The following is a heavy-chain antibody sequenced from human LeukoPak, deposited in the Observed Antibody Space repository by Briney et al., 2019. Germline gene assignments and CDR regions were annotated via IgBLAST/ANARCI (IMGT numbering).Heavy chain of an antibody. D-gene: IGHD4-11*01. CDR2: INDGGTT. CDR3: ARSFYSNYDKWFDP. V-gene: IGHV4-34*01. Sequence: SETLSLTRAVYGASFSGYYWSWIRQHPGKGLECIGEINDGGTTNYNPSLKSRVSISIDRSKNHFYLILTSVTAADTATYYCARSFYSNYDKWFDPWGQGTLVTVSS. CDR1: GASFSGYY. J-gene: IGHJ5*02.